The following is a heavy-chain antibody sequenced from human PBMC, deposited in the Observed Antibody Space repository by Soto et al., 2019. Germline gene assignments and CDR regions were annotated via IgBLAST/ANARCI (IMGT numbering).Heavy chain of an antibody. CDR1: GGSVSSGSYY. CDR2: IYYSGST. V-gene: IGHV4-61*01. CDR3: ARVGSYSSDEYYFDY. J-gene: IGHJ4*02. D-gene: IGHD6-19*01. Sequence: QVQLQESGPGLVKPSETLSLTCTVSGGSVSSGSYYWSWIRQPPGKVLEWIGYIYYSGSTNYNPSLKSRVTISVDTSKNQFSLKLSSGTAADTAVYYCARVGSYSSDEYYFDYWGQGTLVTVSS.